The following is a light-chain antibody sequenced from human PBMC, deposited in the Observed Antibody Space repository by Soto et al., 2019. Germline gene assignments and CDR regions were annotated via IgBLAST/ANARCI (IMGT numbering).Light chain of an antibody. CDR2: GAS. CDR1: QSVSSSY. V-gene: IGKV3-20*01. J-gene: IGKJ5*01. CDR3: QQYGSSPIT. Sequence: EIVLTQSPGTLSLSPGERATLSCRASQSVSSSYLAWYQQKPGQAPRLLIYGASSRATGIPDRFSGSGSGTDFTLTISGLEPEDFAVYYCQQYGSSPITVGQGTRLEI.